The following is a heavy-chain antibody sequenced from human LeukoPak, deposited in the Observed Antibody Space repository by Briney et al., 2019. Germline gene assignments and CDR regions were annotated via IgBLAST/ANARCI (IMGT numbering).Heavy chain of an antibody. D-gene: IGHD6-13*01. CDR3: ARVGIAAAGTNWFDP. CDR1: GYTFTGYY. CDR2: INPNSGGT. J-gene: IGHJ5*02. Sequence: ASVKVSCKASGYTFTGYYTHWVRQAPGQGLEWMGRINPNSGGTNYAQKFQGRVTMTRDTSISTAYMELSRLRSDDTAVYYCARVGIAAAGTNWFDPWGQGTLVTVSS. V-gene: IGHV1-2*06.